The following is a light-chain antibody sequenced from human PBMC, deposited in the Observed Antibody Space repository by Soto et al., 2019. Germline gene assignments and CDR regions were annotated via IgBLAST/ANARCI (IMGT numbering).Light chain of an antibody. J-gene: IGLJ1*01. CDR2: GNS. CDR1: SSNIGAGYD. V-gene: IGLV1-40*01. Sequence: QSVLTQPPSVSWAPGQRVTISCTGSSSNIGAGYDVHWYQQFPGTAPKLLIYGNSNRPSGVPDRFSGSKSGTSASLAITGLQAEDEADYYCQSYDSSLSGVFGSGTKGTVL. CDR3: QSYDSSLSGV.